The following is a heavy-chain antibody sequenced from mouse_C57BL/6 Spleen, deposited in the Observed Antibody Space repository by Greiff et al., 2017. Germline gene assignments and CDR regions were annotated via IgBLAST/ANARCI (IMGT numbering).Heavy chain of an antibody. D-gene: IGHD1-1*01. V-gene: IGHV1-53*01. J-gene: IGHJ2*01. CDR2: INPSNGGT. CDR3: ARAGIGSRGVDY. CDR1: GYTFTSSW. Sequence: VQLQQPGTELVKPGASVKLSCKASGYTFTSSWMHWVKQRPGQGLEWIGNINPSNGGTNSNEKFKSKATLTVDKASSTAYMQLSSLTSEDSAVYYCARAGIGSRGVDYGGQGTTLTVSS.